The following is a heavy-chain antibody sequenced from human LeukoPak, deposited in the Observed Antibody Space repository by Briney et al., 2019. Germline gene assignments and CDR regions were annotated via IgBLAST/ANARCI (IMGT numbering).Heavy chain of an antibody. D-gene: IGHD2-2*01. J-gene: IGHJ6*02. CDR3: ARGGGVVVPADENDYGMDV. CDR1: GYTCIGYY. Sequence: ASVKVSCKASGYTCIGYYMHWVRQAPGQGLEWMGWINPNSGGTNYAQKFQGRVTMTRDTSISTAYMELSRLRSDDTAVYYCARGGGVVVPADENDYGMDVWGQGTTVTASS. V-gene: IGHV1-2*02. CDR2: INPNSGGT.